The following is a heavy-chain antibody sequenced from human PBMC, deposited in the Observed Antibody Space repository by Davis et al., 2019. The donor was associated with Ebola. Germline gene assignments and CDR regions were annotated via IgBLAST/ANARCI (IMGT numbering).Heavy chain of an antibody. V-gene: IGHV3-48*01. J-gene: IGHJ6*02. CDR2: ISSSSSTI. CDR1: GFTFSSYS. Sequence: GGSLRLSCAASGFTFSSYSMNWVRQAPGKGLEWVSYISSSSSTIYYADSVKGRFTISRDNAKNSLYLQTNSLRAEDTAVYYCARDPLPGEPYYYGMDVWGQGTTVTVSS. D-gene: IGHD1-14*01. CDR3: ARDPLPGEPYYYGMDV.